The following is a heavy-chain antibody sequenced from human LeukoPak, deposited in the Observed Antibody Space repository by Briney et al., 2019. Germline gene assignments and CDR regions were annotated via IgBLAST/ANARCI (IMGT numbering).Heavy chain of an antibody. D-gene: IGHD3-9*01. CDR1: GFTFSNYW. J-gene: IGHJ4*02. Sequence: GGSLRLSCAASGFTFSNYWMSWVRQAPGKGLEWVANIKQDGSEKYYVDSVKGRFTISRDNAKNSLYVQMNSLRAEDTAVYYCATVAGYYNWNYDYWGQGTLVTVSS. CDR2: IKQDGSEK. CDR3: ATVAGYYNWNYDY. V-gene: IGHV3-7*01.